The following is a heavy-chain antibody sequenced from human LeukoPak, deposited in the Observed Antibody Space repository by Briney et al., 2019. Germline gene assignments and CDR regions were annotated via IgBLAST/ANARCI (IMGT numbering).Heavy chain of an antibody. Sequence: ASVKVSCKASGYTFTGYYMHWVGQAPGQRLEWMGWINPNSGGTNYAQKFQGRVTMTRDTSIRTAYMELSRLRSDDTAVYYCARVRYSGSHLLDYWGQGTLVTVSS. CDR2: INPNSGGT. V-gene: IGHV1-2*02. CDR3: ARVRYSGSHLLDY. D-gene: IGHD1-26*01. J-gene: IGHJ4*02. CDR1: GYTFTGYY.